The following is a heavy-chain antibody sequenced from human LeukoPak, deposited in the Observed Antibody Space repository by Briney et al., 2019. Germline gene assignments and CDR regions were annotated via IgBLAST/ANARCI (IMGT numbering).Heavy chain of an antibody. D-gene: IGHD6-13*01. V-gene: IGHV4-59*08. CDR2: IYNSGTT. CDR1: DGSISSSY. Sequence: PSETLSLTCTVSDGSISSSYWSWVRQPPGKGLEWIGYIYNSGTTKYNPSLKSRVTISGDTSKNQFSLKLSSVTAADTAVYYCARLSAAGTYFDYWGQGTLVTVSS. J-gene: IGHJ4*02. CDR3: ARLSAAGTYFDY.